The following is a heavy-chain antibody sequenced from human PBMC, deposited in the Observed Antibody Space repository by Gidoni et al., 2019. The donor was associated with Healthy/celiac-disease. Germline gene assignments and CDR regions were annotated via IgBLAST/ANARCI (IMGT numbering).Heavy chain of an antibody. Sequence: QVQLQQWGAGLLKPSETLSLTCAVYGGSFSGYYWSWIRQPPGKGLEWIGEINHSGSTNYNPSLKSRVTISVDTSKNQFSLKLSSVTAADTAVYYCARGDGYIWGSPRNWFDPWGQGTLVTVSS. V-gene: IGHV4-34*01. CDR1: GGSFSGYY. J-gene: IGHJ5*02. CDR2: INHSGST. CDR3: ARGDGYIWGSPRNWFDP. D-gene: IGHD3-16*01.